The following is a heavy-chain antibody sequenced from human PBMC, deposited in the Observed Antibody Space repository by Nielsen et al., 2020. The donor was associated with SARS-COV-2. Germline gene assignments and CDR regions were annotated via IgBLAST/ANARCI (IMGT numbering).Heavy chain of an antibody. Sequence: GGSLRLSCAASGFTFSSYAMSWVRQAPGKGLEWVSAISGSGGSTYYADSVKGRFTISRDNSKNTPYLQMNSLRAEDTAVYYCAKDVRSGGYFDYWGQGTLVTVSS. J-gene: IGHJ4*02. CDR1: GFTFSSYA. V-gene: IGHV3-23*01. D-gene: IGHD1-1*01. CDR3: AKDVRSGGYFDY. CDR2: ISGSGGST.